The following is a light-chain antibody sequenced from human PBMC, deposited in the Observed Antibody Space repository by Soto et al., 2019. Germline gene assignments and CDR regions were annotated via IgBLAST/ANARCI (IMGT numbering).Light chain of an antibody. CDR3: MQSTQLPPT. CDR2: EVS. CDR1: HSFLHITGETF. J-gene: IGKJ5*01. V-gene: IGKV2D-29*02. Sequence: DVVMTQTPLSLSVAPGQPAPTSCRPSHSFLHITGETFLFWYLQKPGQSPQLLIYEVSTRVSGVPDRFSGSGSGTDFTLEISRVETDDVGIYYCMQSTQLPPTFGQGTRLEIK.